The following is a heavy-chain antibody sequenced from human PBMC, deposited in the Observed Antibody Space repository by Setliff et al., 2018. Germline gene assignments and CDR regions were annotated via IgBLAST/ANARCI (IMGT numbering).Heavy chain of an antibody. Sequence: GGSLRLSCGASGFIFSNFGMHWVRQAPGKGLEWVAAVSFDGRNKYYEDSVKGRFTISRDDSKNTLYLQMDSLRPEDTAVYYCARGGDYCGGECYIPPPDSYWGQGTLVTVSS. CDR2: VSFDGRNK. V-gene: IGHV3-30*03. J-gene: IGHJ4*02. CDR3: ARGGDYCGGECYIPPPDSY. D-gene: IGHD2-21*01. CDR1: GFIFSNFG.